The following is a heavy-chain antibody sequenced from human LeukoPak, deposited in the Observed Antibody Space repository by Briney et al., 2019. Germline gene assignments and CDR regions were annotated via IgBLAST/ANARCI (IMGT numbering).Heavy chain of an antibody. CDR3: AREWFGELDPINAFDI. Sequence: PSETLSLTCAVYGGSFSGYYWSWIRQPPGKGLGWIGEINYSGSTNYNPSLKSRVTISVDTSKNQFSLKLSSVTAADTAVYYCAREWFGELDPINAFDIWGQGTMVTVSS. D-gene: IGHD3-10*01. J-gene: IGHJ3*02. V-gene: IGHV4-34*01. CDR2: INYSGST. CDR1: GGSFSGYY.